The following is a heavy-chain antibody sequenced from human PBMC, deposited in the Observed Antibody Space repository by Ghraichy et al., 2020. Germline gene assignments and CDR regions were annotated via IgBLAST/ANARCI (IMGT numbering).Heavy chain of an antibody. Sequence: GGSLRLSCAASGFIVSSNYMSWVRQAPGKGLEWVLVIYSGGNTYSADSVKGRFTISRDNSKNTLYLQMNSLRAEDTAVYYCARAHERSYYYGMDVWGQGTTVTVSS. V-gene: IGHV3-53*01. CDR2: IYSGGNT. J-gene: IGHJ6*02. CDR1: GFIVSSNY. CDR3: ARAHERSYYYGMDV.